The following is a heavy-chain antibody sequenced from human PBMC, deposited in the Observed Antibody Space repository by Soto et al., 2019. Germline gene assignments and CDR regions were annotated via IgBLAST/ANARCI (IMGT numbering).Heavy chain of an antibody. D-gene: IGHD6-6*01. CDR1: GGSISSSSYY. J-gene: IGHJ6*03. V-gene: IGHV4-39*01. CDR2: IYYSGST. CDR3: ARHGSEYSSSSVMGVAYYYYYMDV. Sequence: ASETLSLTCTVSGGSISSSSYYWGWIRQPPGKGLEWIGSIYYSGSTYYNPSLKSRVTISVDTSRNQFSLKLSSVTAADTAVYYCARHGSEYSSSSVMGVAYYYYYMDVWGKGTTVTVSS.